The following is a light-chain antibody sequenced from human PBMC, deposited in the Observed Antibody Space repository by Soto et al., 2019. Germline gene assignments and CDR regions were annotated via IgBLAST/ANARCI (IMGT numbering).Light chain of an antibody. V-gene: IGLV2-8*01. CDR3: SSYAGSNNFYV. J-gene: IGLJ1*01. Sequence: QSALTQPPSASGSPGQSVTISCTGTSSDVGGYNSVSWYQQHPGKAPKLMIYDVSKRPSGVPDRFSGSKSGNTASLTVSGLQAEDEADYYRSSYAGSNNFYVFGTGTKVTVL. CDR1: SSDVGGYNS. CDR2: DVS.